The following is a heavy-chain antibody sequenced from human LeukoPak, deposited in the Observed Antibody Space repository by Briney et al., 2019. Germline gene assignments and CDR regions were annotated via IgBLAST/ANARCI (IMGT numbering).Heavy chain of an antibody. CDR2: IYYSGST. CDR3: ARGPRGRPSYWYFDL. J-gene: IGHJ2*01. Sequence: SETLSLTCTVSGGSISSYYWSWIRQPPGKGLEWSGYIYYSGSTNYNPSLKSRVTISVDTSKNQSSLKLSSVTAADTAVYYCARGPRGRPSYWYFDLWGRGTLVTVSS. V-gene: IGHV4-59*01. D-gene: IGHD1-26*01. CDR1: GGSISSYY.